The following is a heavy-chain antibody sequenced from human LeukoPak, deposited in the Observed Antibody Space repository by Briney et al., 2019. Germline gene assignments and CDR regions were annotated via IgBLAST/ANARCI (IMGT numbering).Heavy chain of an antibody. J-gene: IGHJ4*02. V-gene: IGHV3-23*01. Sequence: GGSLRLSCAASGFTFSSYAMSWVRQAPGKGLEWVSAISGSDGSTYYADSVKGRFTISRDNSKNTLYLQMNSLRAEDTAVYYCAKDWGYCSSTSCYGYYFDYWGQGTLVTVSS. CDR2: ISGSDGST. CDR1: GFTFSSYA. D-gene: IGHD2-2*01. CDR3: AKDWGYCSSTSCYGYYFDY.